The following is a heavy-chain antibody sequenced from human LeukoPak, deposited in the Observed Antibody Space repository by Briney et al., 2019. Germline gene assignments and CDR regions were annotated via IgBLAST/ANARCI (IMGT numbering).Heavy chain of an antibody. CDR3: ARVRLDRSERNLDAFEN. D-gene: IGHD1-14*01. CDR1: GFTVSSNY. Sequence: PGGSLRLSCAASGFTVSSNYMSWVRQAPGKGLEWVSNIYSGGSTYYADSVKGRFTTSRDNSKNTVYLQMNSLRAGDTAVYFCARVRLDRSERNLDAFENWGQGTMVTVSS. V-gene: IGHV3-53*01. CDR2: IYSGGST. J-gene: IGHJ3*02.